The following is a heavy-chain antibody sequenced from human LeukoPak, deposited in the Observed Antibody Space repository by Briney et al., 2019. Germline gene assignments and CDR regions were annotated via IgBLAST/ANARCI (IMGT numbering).Heavy chain of an antibody. CDR3: AELGTMIGGV. CDR2: ISSSSSSI. CDR1: GFTFSSYS. Sequence: GGSLRLSCAASGFTFSSYSMNWVRQAPGKGLEWVSSISSSSSSIYYADSVKGRFTISRDNAKNSLYLQMNSLRAEDTAVYYCAELGTMIGGVWGKGTTVTISS. V-gene: IGHV3-21*01. J-gene: IGHJ6*04. D-gene: IGHD3-10*02.